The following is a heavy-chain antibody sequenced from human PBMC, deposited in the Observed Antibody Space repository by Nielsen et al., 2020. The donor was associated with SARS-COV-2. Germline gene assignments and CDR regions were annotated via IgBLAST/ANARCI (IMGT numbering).Heavy chain of an antibody. CDR2: IWYDGSNK. CDR3: ARGEDYSTMDV. D-gene: IGHD2-15*01. J-gene: IGHJ6*02. Sequence: GESLKISCAASGFTFSSYGMHWVRQAPGKGLEWVAVIWYDGSNKYYADSVKGRFTISRDNSKNTLYLQMNSLRAEDTAVYYCARGEDYSTMDVWGQGTTVTVSS. V-gene: IGHV3-33*01. CDR1: GFTFSSYG.